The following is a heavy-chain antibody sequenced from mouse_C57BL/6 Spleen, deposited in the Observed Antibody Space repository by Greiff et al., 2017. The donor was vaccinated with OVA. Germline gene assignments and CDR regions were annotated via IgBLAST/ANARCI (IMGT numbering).Heavy chain of an antibody. CDR2: IYWDADK. CDR1: GFSLSTSGMG. V-gene: IGHV8-12*01. D-gene: IGHD1-1*01. J-gene: IGHJ1*03. CDR3: ARRAGYYGSSYVWYFDV. Sequence: QVTLKESGPGILQSSQTLSLTCSFSGFSLSTSGMGVSWIRQPSGKGLEWLAHIYWDADKRYNPSLQSRLTLSQDTSRNQVFLKITSVDTADTATYYCARRAGYYGSSYVWYFDVWGTGTTVTVSS.